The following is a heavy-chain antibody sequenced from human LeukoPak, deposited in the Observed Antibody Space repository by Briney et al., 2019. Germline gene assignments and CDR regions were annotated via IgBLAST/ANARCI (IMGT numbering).Heavy chain of an antibody. J-gene: IGHJ3*02. CDR1: GFTFSSYW. CDR3: VRVGYYDSSGAPRAYDM. V-gene: IGHV3-74*01. Sequence: PGGSLRLSCAASGFTFSSYWMHWVRQAPGKGLVWVSRINSDGSSTSYADSVKGRFTISRDNAKNTLYLQMNSLRAEDTAVYYCVRVGYYDSSGAPRAYDMWGQGTMLTVSS. CDR2: INSDGSST. D-gene: IGHD3-22*01.